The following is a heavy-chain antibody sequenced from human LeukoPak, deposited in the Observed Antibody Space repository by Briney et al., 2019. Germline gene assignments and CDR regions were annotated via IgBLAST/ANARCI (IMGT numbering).Heavy chain of an antibody. CDR1: GGSFSGYY. J-gene: IGHJ4*02. V-gene: IGHV4-34*01. CDR3: ARGRPRSGSPRRQAFDY. CDR2: INHSGST. Sequence: SETLSLTCAVYGGSFSGYYWSWVRQPPGKGLEWIGGINHSGSTNYNPSLKSRVTISVDTSKNQFSLKLSSVTAADTAVYYCARGRPRSGSPRRQAFDYWGQGTLVTVSS. D-gene: IGHD1-26*01.